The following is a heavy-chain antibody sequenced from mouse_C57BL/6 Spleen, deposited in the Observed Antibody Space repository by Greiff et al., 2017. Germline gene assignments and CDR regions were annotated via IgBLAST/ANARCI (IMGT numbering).Heavy chain of an antibody. V-gene: IGHV3-8*01. D-gene: IGHD1-1*01. CDR1: GYSITSDY. CDR2: ISDSGST. J-gene: IGHJ1*03. CDR3: ARYYYGSSYRDWYFDV. Sequence: VQLQQSGPGLAKPSQTLSLTCSVTGYSITSDYWNWFRKFPGNKLEYMGYISDSGSTYSNPSLKRRISITRDTSKNQYYLQLNSVTTEDTATYYCARYYYGSSYRDWYFDVWGTGTTVTVSS.